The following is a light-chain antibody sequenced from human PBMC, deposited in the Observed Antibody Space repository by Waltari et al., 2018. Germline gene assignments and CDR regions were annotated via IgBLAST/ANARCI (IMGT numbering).Light chain of an antibody. CDR1: NSDVGHYYL. J-gene: IGLJ1*01. Sequence: QSALTQPASVSGTPGQSITISCTGTNSDVGHYYLFSSYQQHPGKAPKPLICEVIKRPSGVLSRFSGSKSGNTASLTISGLQAEDEADYYCCSYAGRGTYVFGSGTKVTVL. CDR3: CSYAGRGTYV. CDR2: EVI. V-gene: IGLV2-23*02.